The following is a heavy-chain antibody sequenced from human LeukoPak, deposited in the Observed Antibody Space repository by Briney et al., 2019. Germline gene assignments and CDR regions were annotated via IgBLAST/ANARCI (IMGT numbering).Heavy chain of an antibody. CDR1: GFTFSSYD. D-gene: IGHD5-18*01. CDR2: IGTAGDT. Sequence: GGSLRLSCAASGFTFSSYDMHWGRQATGKRLEWVSTIGTAGDTYYLDCAKGRFTISRENAKNSLYLQMNSLTAGDTAVYYCARGGDFGYSYGGYYYMDVWGKGTTVIVSS. V-gene: IGHV3-13*01. CDR3: ARGGDFGYSYGGYYYMDV. J-gene: IGHJ6*03.